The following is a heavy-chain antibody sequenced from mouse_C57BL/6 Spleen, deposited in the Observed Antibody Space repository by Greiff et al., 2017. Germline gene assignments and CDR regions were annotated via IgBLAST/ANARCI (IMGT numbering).Heavy chain of an antibody. D-gene: IGHD1-1*01. J-gene: IGHJ2*01. CDR3: ARTGYGSSYNFDY. Sequence: QVQLQQPGAELVKPGASVKLSCKASGYTFTSYWMHWVKQSPGQGLEWIGMIHPNSGSTNYNEKFKSKATLTVDKSSSTAYMQLSSLTSEDSAVYYCARTGYGSSYNFDYWGQGTTLTVSS. CDR2: IHPNSGST. V-gene: IGHV1-64*01. CDR1: GYTFTSYW.